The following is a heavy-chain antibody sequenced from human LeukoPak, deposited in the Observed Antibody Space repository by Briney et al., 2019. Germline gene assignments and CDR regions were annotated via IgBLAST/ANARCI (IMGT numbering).Heavy chain of an antibody. V-gene: IGHV3-48*01. CDR1: GFTFSSYS. Sequence: GGSLRLSCATSGFTFSSYSMNWVRQAPGKGLEWISYIISSSSVIYYADSVKGRFTISRDNAKSSLYLQMNNLRAEDTAVYYCARARPGYDTPPYYFDFWGQGTLVTVSS. CDR2: IISSSSVI. D-gene: IGHD3-16*01. J-gene: IGHJ4*02. CDR3: ARARPGYDTPPYYFDF.